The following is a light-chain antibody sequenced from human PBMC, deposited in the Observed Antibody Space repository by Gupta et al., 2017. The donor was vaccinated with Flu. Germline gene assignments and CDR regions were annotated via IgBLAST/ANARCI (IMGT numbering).Light chain of an antibody. J-gene: IGKJ1*01. V-gene: IGKV4-1*01. CDR3: QQCHSVPLT. Sequence: SLGERATIHCDTSQGVLYSPDKRKYLAWYQQIAGQPPKLLIYCASTRDSGVPDRFSGSGSGTEFSLTISRLQAEDFAVYYCQQCHSVPLTFGQGTSVDIK. CDR1: QGVLYSPDKRKY. CDR2: CAS.